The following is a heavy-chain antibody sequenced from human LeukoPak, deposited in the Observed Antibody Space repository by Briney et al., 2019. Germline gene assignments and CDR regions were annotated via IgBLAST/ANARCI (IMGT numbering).Heavy chain of an antibody. CDR2: ISSSSSTI. J-gene: IGHJ4*02. D-gene: IGHD2-15*01. Sequence: GGSLRLSCAASGFTFSSYSMNWVRQAPGKGLEWVSYISSSSSTIYYADSVKGRFTISRDNAKNSLYLQMNSLRAEDTAVYYCARGSSIVVVVAATPFFDYWGQGTLVTVSS. CDR3: ARGSSIVVVVAATPFFDY. CDR1: GFTFSSYS. V-gene: IGHV3-48*04.